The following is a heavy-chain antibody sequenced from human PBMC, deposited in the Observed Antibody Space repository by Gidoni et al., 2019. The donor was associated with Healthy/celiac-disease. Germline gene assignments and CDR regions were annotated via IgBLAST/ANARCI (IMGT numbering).Heavy chain of an antibody. CDR1: GGSISSYY. J-gene: IGHJ4*02. D-gene: IGHD6-6*01. V-gene: IGHV4-59*01. Sequence: QVQLQESGPGLVKPSETLSLTCTVSGGSISSYYWSWIRQPPGKGLEWIGYIYYSGSTNYNPALKSRVTISVDTSKNQFSLKLSSVTAADTAVYYCARGVVSSLHFDDWGQGTLVTVSS. CDR3: ARGVVSSLHFDD. CDR2: IYYSGST.